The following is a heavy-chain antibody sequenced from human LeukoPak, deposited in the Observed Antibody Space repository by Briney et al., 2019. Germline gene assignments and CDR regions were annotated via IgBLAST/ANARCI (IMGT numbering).Heavy chain of an antibody. D-gene: IGHD3-22*01. Sequence: GGSLRLSCAASGFTFSNYAMSWVRQAPGKGLEWVSAISASGGSTYYADSVKGRFTIYRDNSKNTLHVQMNSLRAEDTAVYYCARKGYYYDSSAYYSFDYWGQGTLVTVSS. CDR3: ARKGYYYDSSAYYSFDY. V-gene: IGHV3-23*01. CDR2: ISASGGST. CDR1: GFTFSNYA. J-gene: IGHJ4*02.